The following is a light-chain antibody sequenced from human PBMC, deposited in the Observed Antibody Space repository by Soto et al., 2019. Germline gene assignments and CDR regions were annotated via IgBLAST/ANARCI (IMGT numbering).Light chain of an antibody. J-gene: IGKJ2*01. CDR3: QQYNSYN. CDR1: QSISSW. CDR2: DAS. V-gene: IGKV1-5*01. Sequence: DIQMTQSPSTLSASVGDRVTITCRASQSISSWLAWYQQKPGKAPKLLIYDASSLESGVPSRFSGSRSGKEFTLTISSLKPDDFATYYCQQYNSYNFCKGTK.